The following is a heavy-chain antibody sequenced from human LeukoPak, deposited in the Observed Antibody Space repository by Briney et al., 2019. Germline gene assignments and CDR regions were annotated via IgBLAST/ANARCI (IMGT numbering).Heavy chain of an antibody. CDR3: ARGEGVTYYYDSTQLDP. V-gene: IGHV1-8*01. CDR2: MNPNSGNT. J-gene: IGHJ5*02. Sequence: GASVKVSRKASGYTFTSYDINWVRQATGQGLEWMGWMNPNSGNTGYAQKFQGRVTMTRNTSISTAYMELSSLRSEDTAVYYCARGEGVTYYYDSTQLDPWGQGTLVTVSS. CDR1: GYTFTSYD. D-gene: IGHD3-22*01.